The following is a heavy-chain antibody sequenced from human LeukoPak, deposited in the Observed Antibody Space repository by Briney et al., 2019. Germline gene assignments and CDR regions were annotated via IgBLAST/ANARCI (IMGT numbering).Heavy chain of an antibody. CDR1: GFTVSSNY. CDR3: ARALYSYGDFDY. Sequence: GGSLGLSCAASGFTVSSNYMSWVRQAPGKGLEWVSVIYSGGSTYYADSVKGRFTISRDNSKNTLYLQMNSLRAEDTAVYYCARALYSYGDFDYWGQGTLVTVSS. J-gene: IGHJ4*02. D-gene: IGHD5-18*01. CDR2: IYSGGST. V-gene: IGHV3-66*01.